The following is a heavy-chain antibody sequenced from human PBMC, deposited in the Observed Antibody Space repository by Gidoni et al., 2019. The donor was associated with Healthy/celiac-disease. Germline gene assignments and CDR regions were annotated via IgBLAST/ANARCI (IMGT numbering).Heavy chain of an antibody. CDR2: ISGSGGST. CDR3: AKDREPLVGMDV. V-gene: IGHV3-23*01. J-gene: IGHJ6*02. CDR1: GFPFSSYA. Sequence: EVQLLESGGGLVQPGGSLRLSCSASGFPFSSYAMSWVRQAPGKGLEWVSAISGSGGSTYYADSVKGRFTISRDNSKNTLYLQMNSLRAEDTAVYYCAKDREPLVGMDVWGQGTTDTVSS.